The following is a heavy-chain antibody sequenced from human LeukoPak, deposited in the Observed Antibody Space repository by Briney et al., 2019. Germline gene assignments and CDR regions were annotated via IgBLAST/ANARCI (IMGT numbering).Heavy chain of an antibody. CDR1: GGSISSYY. CDR2: INNGGDT. D-gene: IGHD1-1*01. Sequence: SETLSLTCTVSGGSISSYYWSWIRQPPGKGLEWVTYINNGGDTNYNPSLKSRVIISIDSSKNQFSLKLSSVTAADTAVYFCARHGPIGPQRGYFDYWGQGTLVTVSS. J-gene: IGHJ4*02. V-gene: IGHV4-59*08. CDR3: ARHGPIGPQRGYFDY.